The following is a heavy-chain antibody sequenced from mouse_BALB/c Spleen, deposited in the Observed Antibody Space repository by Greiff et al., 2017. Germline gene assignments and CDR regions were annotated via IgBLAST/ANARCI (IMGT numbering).Heavy chain of an antibody. J-gene: IGHJ3*01. CDR2: ISSGGGST. CDR1: GFAFSSYD. Sequence: EVQVVESGGGLVKPGGSLKLSCAASGFAFSSYDMSWVRQTPEKRLEWVAYISSGGGSTYYPDTVKGRFTISRDNAKNTLYLQMSSLKSEDTAMYYCASGTWFAYWGQGTLVTVSA. CDR3: ASGTWFAY. V-gene: IGHV5-12-1*01.